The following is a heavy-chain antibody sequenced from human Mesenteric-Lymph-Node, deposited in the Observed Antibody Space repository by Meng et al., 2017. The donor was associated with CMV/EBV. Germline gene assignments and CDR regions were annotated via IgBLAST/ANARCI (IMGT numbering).Heavy chain of an antibody. V-gene: IGHV3-64*02. CDR2: ISSNGGGT. Sequence: GESLKISCAASGFTFSNYPMHWVRQAPGKGLEYVSAISSNGGGTYYADSVKGRFTISRDNAKNSLHLQMNSLRAEDTAVYYCARGSYGSGSFYPQPFDYWGQGTLVTVSS. CDR3: ARGSYGSGSFYPQPFDY. D-gene: IGHD3-10*01. J-gene: IGHJ4*02. CDR1: GFTFSNYP.